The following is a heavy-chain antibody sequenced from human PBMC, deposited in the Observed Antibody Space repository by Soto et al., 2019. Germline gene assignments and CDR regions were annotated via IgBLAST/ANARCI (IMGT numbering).Heavy chain of an antibody. CDR3: ARRGSSFSRAWFDP. D-gene: IGHD6-13*01. V-gene: IGHV4-39*01. CDR1: GGSISSSSYY. Sequence: SETLSLTCTVSGGSISSSSYYWGWIRQPPGKGLEWIGSIYYSGSTYYNPSLKSRVTISVDTSKNQFSLKLSSVTAADTAVYYCARRGSSFSRAWFDPWGQGTLVTVYS. J-gene: IGHJ5*02. CDR2: IYYSGST.